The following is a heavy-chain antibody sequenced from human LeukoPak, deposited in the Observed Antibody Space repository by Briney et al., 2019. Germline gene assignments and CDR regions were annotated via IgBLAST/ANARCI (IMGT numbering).Heavy chain of an antibody. Sequence: GASVKVSCKASGYTFTSYYMHWVRQAPGQGLEWMGIINPSGGSTSYAQKFQGRVTMTRDTSTSTVYMELSSLRSDDTAVYYCARESQTLKRAILGGSLYYWGQGTLVTVSS. CDR1: GYTFTSYY. J-gene: IGHJ4*02. D-gene: IGHD1-26*01. V-gene: IGHV1-46*01. CDR3: ARESQTLKRAILGGSLYY. CDR2: INPSGGST.